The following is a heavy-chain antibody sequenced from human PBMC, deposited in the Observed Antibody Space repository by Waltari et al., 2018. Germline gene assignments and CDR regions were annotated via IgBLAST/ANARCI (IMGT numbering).Heavy chain of an antibody. J-gene: IGHJ3*02. CDR3: AREHCGGDCYSGDAFDI. CDR2: IIPIFGTA. CDR1: GGTFSSYA. V-gene: IGHV1-69*01. Sequence: QVQLVQSGAEVKKPGSSVKVSCKASGGTFSSYAISWVRQAPGQGLEWLGGIIPIFGTANYAQKFQGRVTITADESTSTAYMGLSSLRSEDTAVYYCAREHCGGDCYSGDAFDIWGQGTMVTVSS. D-gene: IGHD2-21*02.